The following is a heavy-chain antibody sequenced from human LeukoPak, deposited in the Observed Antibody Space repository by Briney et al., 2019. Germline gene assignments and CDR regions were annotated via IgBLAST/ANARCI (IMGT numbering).Heavy chain of an antibody. D-gene: IGHD2-2*01. V-gene: IGHV3-74*01. CDR3: AREGGYCSSTSCRHAWFDP. Sequence: GGSLRLSCAASGFTFSSYWMHWVRQAPGKGLVWVSRINSDGSSTSYADSVKGRFTISRDNAKNTLYLQMNSLRAEDTAVYYCAREGGYCSSTSCRHAWFDPWGQGTLVTVPS. CDR2: INSDGSST. J-gene: IGHJ5*02. CDR1: GFTFSSYW.